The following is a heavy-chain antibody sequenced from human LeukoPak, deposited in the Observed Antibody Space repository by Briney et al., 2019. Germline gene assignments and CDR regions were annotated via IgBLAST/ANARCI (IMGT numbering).Heavy chain of an antibody. CDR1: GGSFSGYY. J-gene: IGHJ4*02. D-gene: IGHD2-21*02. Sequence: SETLSLTCAVYGGSFSGYYWSWIRQPPGKGLEWIGEINHSGSTNYNPSLKSRVTISVDTSKNQFSLKPSSVTAADTAVYYCARPRRRYCGGDCSYYFDYWGQGTLVTVSS. CDR2: INHSGST. V-gene: IGHV4-34*01. CDR3: ARPRRRYCGGDCSYYFDY.